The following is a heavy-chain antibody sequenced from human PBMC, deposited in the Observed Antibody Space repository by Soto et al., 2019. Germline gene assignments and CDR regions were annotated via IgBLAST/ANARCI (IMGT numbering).Heavy chain of an antibody. CDR3: ARVEGGTETTVFDAFDF. CDR2: MSHSGGT. V-gene: IGHV4-34*01. Sequence: QVQLQQWGAGLLKPSETLSLTCAVYGGFVSSGSYYWSWIRQPPGKGLEWIGEMSHSGGTHFNPSPKIRLPISVDTPKNQFSLKGSSVTAADTALYYCARVEGGTETTVFDAFDFWGPGTMVTVSS. D-gene: IGHD1-1*01. CDR1: GGFVSSGSYY. J-gene: IGHJ3*01.